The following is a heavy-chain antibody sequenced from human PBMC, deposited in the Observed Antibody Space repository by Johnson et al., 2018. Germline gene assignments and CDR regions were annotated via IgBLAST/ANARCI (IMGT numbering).Heavy chain of an antibody. J-gene: IGHJ1*01. Sequence: VQLVETGGGVVQPGRSLRLSCAASGFTFSTYAMHWVRQAPGKGLEWVSVISYDESNKDYADSVKGRFTIPRDNSKNTLYLEMNSLRVEDTAVYYCAKDDRPTLRPAAYFQHWGQGTLVTVSS. D-gene: IGHD2-15*01. CDR3: AKDDRPTLRPAAYFQH. V-gene: IGHV3-30*18. CDR2: ISYDESNK. CDR1: GFTFSTYA.